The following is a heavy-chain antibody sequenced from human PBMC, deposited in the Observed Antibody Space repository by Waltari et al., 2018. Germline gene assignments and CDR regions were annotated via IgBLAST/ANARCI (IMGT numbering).Heavy chain of an antibody. D-gene: IGHD2-8*01. CDR3: VKDVFRWAFDI. CDR1: GFTFSGNA. Sequence: EVELLESGGGLVQPGGSLRLSCSTSGFTFSGNAMGWVRRAPGKGRECVSGIGRDLNTHYADSVKGRFTISRDNSKNTLYLQMNSLRAEDTALYYCVKDVFRWAFDIWGQGTMVTVSS. V-gene: IGHV3-23*01. J-gene: IGHJ3*02. CDR2: IGRDLNT.